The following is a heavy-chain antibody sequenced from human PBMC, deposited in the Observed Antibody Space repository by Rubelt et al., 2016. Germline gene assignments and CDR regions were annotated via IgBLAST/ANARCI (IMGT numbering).Heavy chain of an antibody. CDR3: ARGWYSSGWRYYFDY. Sequence: QVQLQQWGAGLLKPSETLSLTCAVYGGSFSGYYWSWIRQPPGQGLEWIGEINHSGSTTYNPSLKSRVTISVDTSKNHFALKLSSVTAADTAGYYCARGWYSSGWRYYFDYWGQGTLVTVSS. J-gene: IGHJ4*02. CDR2: INHSGST. CDR1: GGSFSGYY. D-gene: IGHD6-19*01. V-gene: IGHV4-34*01.